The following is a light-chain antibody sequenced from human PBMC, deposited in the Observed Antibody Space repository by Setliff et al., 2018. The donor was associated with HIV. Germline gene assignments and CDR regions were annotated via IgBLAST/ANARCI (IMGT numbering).Light chain of an antibody. CDR3: QSYDSSLSGYV. Sequence: QSVLTQPPSVSGAPGQRVTISCTGSSSNIGAGFDVPWYQQFPGTAPKLLIYSFTNRPSGVPDRFSGSKSVTSASLAIAGLQAEDEADYYCQSYDSSLSGYVFGTGTKVTVL. CDR2: SFT. CDR1: SSNIGAGFD. J-gene: IGLJ1*01. V-gene: IGLV1-40*01.